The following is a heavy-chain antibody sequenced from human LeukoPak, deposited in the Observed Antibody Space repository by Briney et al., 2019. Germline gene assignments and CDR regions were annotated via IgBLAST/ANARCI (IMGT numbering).Heavy chain of an antibody. CDR1: GYSISSGYY. D-gene: IGHD2-2*02. CDR3: ASPLGYCSSTSCYTSDAFDI. V-gene: IGHV4-38-2*01. J-gene: IGHJ3*02. Sequence: PSEXLSLTCAVSGYSISSGYYWGGIRQPPGKGREGIGRSYHSGPTYYYPSLQTRVTISVDTSKLQFSLKLSSVTAADTAVYYCASPLGYCSSTSCYTSDAFDIRGQGTMVAVSS. CDR2: SYHSGPT.